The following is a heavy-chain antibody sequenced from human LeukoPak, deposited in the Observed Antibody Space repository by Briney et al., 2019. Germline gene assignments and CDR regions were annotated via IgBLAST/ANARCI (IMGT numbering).Heavy chain of an antibody. CDR3: ARGGPFRSDAFNI. D-gene: IGHD1-26*01. CDR1: GYTFTGYY. Sequence: ASVEVSCQASGYTFTGYYLHWVRQAPGQGLEWMGWINPNTGGTNFAQSFHGRVTMTRDTSINTAHMELSRLSSDDTAVYYCARGGPFRSDAFNIWGQGTMVSVSS. V-gene: IGHV1-2*02. J-gene: IGHJ3*02. CDR2: INPNTGGT.